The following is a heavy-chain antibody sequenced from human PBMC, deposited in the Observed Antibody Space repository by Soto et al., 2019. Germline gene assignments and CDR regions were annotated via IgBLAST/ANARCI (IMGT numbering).Heavy chain of an antibody. D-gene: IGHD2-15*01. Sequence: PGGSLRLSCAASGFTFSSYAMSWVRQAPGKGLEWVSAISGSGGSTFYADSVKGRFTISRDNSKNTLYLQMNSLRAEDTAVYYCAKDRLVVRDYDAFDIWGHGTMVTVSS. CDR1: GFTFSSYA. J-gene: IGHJ3*02. CDR3: AKDRLVVRDYDAFDI. CDR2: ISGSGGST. V-gene: IGHV3-23*01.